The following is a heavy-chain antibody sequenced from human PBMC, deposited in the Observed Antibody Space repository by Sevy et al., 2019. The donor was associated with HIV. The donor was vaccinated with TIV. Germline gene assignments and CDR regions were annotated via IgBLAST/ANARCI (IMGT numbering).Heavy chain of an antibody. CDR1: GGSISSYY. V-gene: IGHV4-59*01. D-gene: IGHD6-13*01. CDR2: IYYSGST. CDR3: ARVGSSSWYVHFDY. J-gene: IGHJ4*02. Sequence: SETLSLTCTVSGGSISSYYWSWIRQPPGKGLEWIGYIYYSGSTNYNPSLKSRVTISVDTSKNQFSLKLSSVTAADTAVYYCARVGSSSWYVHFDYWGQGTLVTVSS.